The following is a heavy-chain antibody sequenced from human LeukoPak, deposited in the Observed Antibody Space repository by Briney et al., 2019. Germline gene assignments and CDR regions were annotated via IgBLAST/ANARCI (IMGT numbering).Heavy chain of an antibody. CDR1: GGSISSYY. D-gene: IGHD3-10*01. CDR2: IYYSGTT. V-gene: IGHV4-59*01. Sequence: SETLSLTCTVSGGSISSYYWSWIRQPPGKGLEWIGYIYYSGTTNYDPSLKSRVTISVDTSKNQFSLKLNSVTAADTAVYYCARDRITMVRGALRYYGMDVWGQGTTVTVSS. J-gene: IGHJ6*02. CDR3: ARDRITMVRGALRYYGMDV.